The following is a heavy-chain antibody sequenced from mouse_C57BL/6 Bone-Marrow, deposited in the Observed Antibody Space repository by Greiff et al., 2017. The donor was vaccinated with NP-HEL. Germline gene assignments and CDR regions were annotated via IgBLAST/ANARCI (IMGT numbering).Heavy chain of an antibody. Sequence: QVQLKESGAELARPGASVKLSCKASGYTFTSYGISWVKQRTGQGLEWIGEIYPRSGNTYYNEKFKGKATLTADKSSSTAYMELRSLTSEYSAVFYCARNWEMGGDDWGQGTSVTVSS. CDR2: IYPRSGNT. D-gene: IGHD4-1*01. CDR1: GYTFTSYG. J-gene: IGHJ4*01. CDR3: ARNWEMGGDD. V-gene: IGHV1-81*01.